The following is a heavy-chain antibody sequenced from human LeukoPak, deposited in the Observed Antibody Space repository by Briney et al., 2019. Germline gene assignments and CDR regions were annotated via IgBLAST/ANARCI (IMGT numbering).Heavy chain of an antibody. CDR2: IYYSGST. CDR1: GGSISSYY. D-gene: IGHD6-19*01. V-gene: IGHV4-59*08. J-gene: IGHJ4*02. CDR3: ARQRIAVNYFDY. Sequence: SETLSLTCTVSGGSISSYYWSWIRQPPGKGLEWIGYIYYSGSTNYNPSLKSRVTISVDTSKNQFSLKLSSVTAADTAVYYCARQRIAVNYFDYWGQGTLVTVSS.